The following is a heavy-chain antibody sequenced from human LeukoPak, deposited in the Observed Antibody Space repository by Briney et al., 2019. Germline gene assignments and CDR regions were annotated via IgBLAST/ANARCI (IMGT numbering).Heavy chain of an antibody. CDR2: ISSNGGST. V-gene: IGHV3-64*01. CDR1: GFTFSNAW. J-gene: IGHJ3*02. D-gene: IGHD1-26*01. CDR3: ASVGNDAFDI. Sequence: PGGSLRLSCAASGFTFSNAWMSWVRQAPGKGLEYVSAISSNGGSTYYANSVKGRFTISRDNSKNTLYLQMGSLRAEDMAVYYCASVGNDAFDIWGQGTMVTVSS.